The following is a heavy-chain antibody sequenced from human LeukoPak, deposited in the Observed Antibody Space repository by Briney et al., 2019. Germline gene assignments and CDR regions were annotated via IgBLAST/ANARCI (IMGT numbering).Heavy chain of an antibody. Sequence: GASVKVSRKASGYTFTGYYMHWVRQAPGQGLEWMGWINPNSGGTNYAQKFQGRVTMTRDTSISTAYMELSRLRSDDTAVYYCARNYYYDSTDAFDIWGQGTMVTVSS. CDR2: INPNSGGT. D-gene: IGHD3-22*01. CDR1: GYTFTGYY. CDR3: ARNYYYDSTDAFDI. J-gene: IGHJ3*02. V-gene: IGHV1-2*02.